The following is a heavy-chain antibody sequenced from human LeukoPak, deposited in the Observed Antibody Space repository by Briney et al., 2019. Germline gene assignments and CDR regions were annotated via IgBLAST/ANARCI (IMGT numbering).Heavy chain of an antibody. D-gene: IGHD6-13*01. Sequence: GASVKVSCKASGYTFTTYGINWVRQAPGQGLEWMGWISAYNGNTNYAQKLQGRVTMTTDTSTSTAYMELRSLRSDDTAVYYCARGGLGSSSWYRSNWFDPWGQGTLVTVSS. V-gene: IGHV1-18*01. CDR2: ISAYNGNT. CDR1: GYTFTTYG. J-gene: IGHJ5*02. CDR3: ARGGLGSSSWYRSNWFDP.